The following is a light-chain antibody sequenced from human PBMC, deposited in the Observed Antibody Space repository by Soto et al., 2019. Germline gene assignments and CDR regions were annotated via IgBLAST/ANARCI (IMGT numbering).Light chain of an antibody. Sequence: EVVLTQSPSTLSLSPGARAALSCKASQSISTFLAWYQQRPGQTPRLLIYDASNRASGIPARFSGSGSGTDCTLTISSLEPEDFAVYYCQQCANWPPKWTFGQGTKVDIK. CDR1: QSISTF. J-gene: IGKJ1*01. CDR2: DAS. CDR3: QQCANWPPKWT. V-gene: IGKV3-11*01.